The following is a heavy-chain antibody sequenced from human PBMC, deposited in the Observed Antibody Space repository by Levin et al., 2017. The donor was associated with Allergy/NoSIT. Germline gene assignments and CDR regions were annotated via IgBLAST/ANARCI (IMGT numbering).Heavy chain of an antibody. J-gene: IGHJ4*02. Sequence: GGSLRLSCAASGFTFSLYGMHWVRQAPGKGLEWVAVIWYDGSNEDYADSVKGRFTVSRDNSKNTVYLQMNSLRVEDTAVYYCVRGYSYGYSETFDYWGQGTLVTVSS. CDR2: IWYDGSNE. D-gene: IGHD5-18*01. CDR3: VRGYSYGYSETFDY. V-gene: IGHV3-33*01. CDR1: GFTFSLYG.